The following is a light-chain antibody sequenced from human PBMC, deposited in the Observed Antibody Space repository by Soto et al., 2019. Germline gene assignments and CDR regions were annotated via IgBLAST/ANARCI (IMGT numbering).Light chain of an antibody. V-gene: IGKV1-39*01. J-gene: IGKJ2*01. CDR1: QSVGNC. CDR3: QQSYSSPRT. Sequence: DIQMTQSPSSLSASVGDRVTISCRASQSVGNCLNWYQQRPGKAPRVLVYAAFNLQSGIPSRFRSSGSGTDFTLTISNLQPEDFATYFCQQSYSSPRTFGQGTILEIK. CDR2: AAF.